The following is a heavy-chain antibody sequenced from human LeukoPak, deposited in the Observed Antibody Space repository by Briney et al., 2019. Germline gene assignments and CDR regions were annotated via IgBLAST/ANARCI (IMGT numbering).Heavy chain of an antibody. J-gene: IGHJ4*02. Sequence: SETLSLTCAVYGGSFSGYYWSWIRQPPGKGLEWIGEINHSGSTNYNPSLKSRVTISVDTSKNQFSLKLSSVTAADTAVYYCARFGLDYGDYGVDYWGQGTLVTVSS. V-gene: IGHV4-34*01. CDR1: GGSFSGYY. D-gene: IGHD4-17*01. CDR3: ARFGLDYGDYGVDY. CDR2: INHSGST.